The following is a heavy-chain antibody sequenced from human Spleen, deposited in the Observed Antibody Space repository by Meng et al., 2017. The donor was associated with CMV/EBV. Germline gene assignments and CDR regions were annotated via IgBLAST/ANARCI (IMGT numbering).Heavy chain of an antibody. CDR2: INHSGST. D-gene: IGHD3-3*01. CDR3: ARSFGVVITNYYYYGMDV. V-gene: IGHV4-34*01. Sequence: SETLSLTCAVYGGSFSGYYWSWIRQPPGKGLEWIGEINHSGSTNYNPSLKSRVTISVDTSKNQFSLKLSSVTAADTAVYYCARSFGVVITNYYYYGMDVWGQGTTVTVSS. J-gene: IGHJ6*02. CDR1: GGSFSGYY.